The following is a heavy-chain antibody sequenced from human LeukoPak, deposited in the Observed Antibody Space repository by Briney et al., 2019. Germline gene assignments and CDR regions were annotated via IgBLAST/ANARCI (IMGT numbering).Heavy chain of an antibody. D-gene: IGHD6-19*01. CDR1: GGSFSGYY. CDR3: VRDARLPYSSGWYWGAPWGLNY. V-gene: IGHV4-34*01. Sequence: SETLSLTCAVYGGSFSGYYWSWIRQPPGKGLEWIGEINHSGSTNYNPSLKSRVTISVDTSKHHFSLKLSAVTAADTAVDYCVRDARLPYSSGWYWGAPWGLNYWGQGILVTVSS. J-gene: IGHJ4*02. CDR2: INHSGST.